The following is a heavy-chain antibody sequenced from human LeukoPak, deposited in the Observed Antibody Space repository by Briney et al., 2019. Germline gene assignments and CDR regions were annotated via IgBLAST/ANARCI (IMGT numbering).Heavy chain of an antibody. CDR1: GFTFSSYA. D-gene: IGHD5-12*01. CDR2: ISSSSSYI. J-gene: IGHJ3*02. CDR3: AREGVAILGAFDI. V-gene: IGHV3-21*01. Sequence: GGSLRLSCAASGFTFSSYAMNWVRQAPGKGLEWVSSISSSSSYIYYADSVKGRFTISRDNAKNSLYLQMSSLRAEDTAVYYCAREGVAILGAFDIWGQGTMVTVSS.